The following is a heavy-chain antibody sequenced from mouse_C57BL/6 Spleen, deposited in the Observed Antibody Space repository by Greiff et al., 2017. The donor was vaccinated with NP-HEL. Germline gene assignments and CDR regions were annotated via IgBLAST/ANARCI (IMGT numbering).Heavy chain of an antibody. CDR3: ARRATVVDKNAMDY. CDR2: IYPGDGDT. D-gene: IGHD1-1*01. J-gene: IGHJ4*01. V-gene: IGHV1-80*01. CDR1: GYAFSSYW. Sequence: QVQLQQSGAELVKPGASVKISCKASGYAFSSYWMNWVKQRPGKGLEWIGQIYPGDGDTNYNGKFKGKATLTADKSSSTAYMQLSSLTSEDSAVYFWARRATVVDKNAMDYWGQGTSVTVSS.